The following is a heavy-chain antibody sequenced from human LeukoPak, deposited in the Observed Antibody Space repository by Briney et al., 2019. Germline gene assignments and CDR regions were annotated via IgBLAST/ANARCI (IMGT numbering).Heavy chain of an antibody. V-gene: IGHV4-61*02. CDR2: IYTRGST. CDR1: GGSISSGSYY. J-gene: IGHJ5*02. CDR3: ARDLYSSGRNNWFDP. D-gene: IGHD6-19*01. Sequence: KASETLSLTCTVSGGSISSGSYYWSWIRQPAGKGLEWIGRIYTRGSTNYNPSLKRRVTMSVDTSKNQFSLKLSSVTAADTAVYYCARDLYSSGRNNWFDPWGQGTLVTVSS.